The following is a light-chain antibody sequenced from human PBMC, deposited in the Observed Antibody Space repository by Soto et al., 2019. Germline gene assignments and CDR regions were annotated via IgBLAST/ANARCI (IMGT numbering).Light chain of an antibody. CDR2: QDS. CDR1: KLGDKY. CDR3: QAWDSSIAAV. J-gene: IGLJ1*01. Sequence: SYELTQPPSVSVSPGQTASITCSGDKLGDKYACWYQQKPGQSPVLVIYQDSKRPSGIPERFSGSNSGNTATLTISGTQPMDEADYYCQAWDSSIAAVFGTRTKVTVL. V-gene: IGLV3-1*01.